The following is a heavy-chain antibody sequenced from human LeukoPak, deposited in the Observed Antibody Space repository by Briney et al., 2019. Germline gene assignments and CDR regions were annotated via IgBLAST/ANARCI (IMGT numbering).Heavy chain of an antibody. V-gene: IGHV4-39*07. CDR2: IYYSGSA. CDR1: GGSISSSSYY. CDR3: ASFASRITMTRRDY. J-gene: IGHJ4*02. D-gene: IGHD3-22*01. Sequence: SETLSLTCTVSGGSISSSSYYWGWIRQPPGKGLEWIGSIYYSGSAYYNPSLKSRVTISIDTSKNQFSLKLSSVTAADTAVYYCASFASRITMTRRDYWGQGTLVTVSS.